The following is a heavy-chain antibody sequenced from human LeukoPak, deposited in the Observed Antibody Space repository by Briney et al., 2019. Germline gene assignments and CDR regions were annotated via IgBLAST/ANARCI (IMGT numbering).Heavy chain of an antibody. V-gene: IGHV3-48*03. CDR1: GFTFRSYE. CDR3: ARALYDSSGYYFDY. Sequence: GGSLRLSCAASGFTFRSYEMNWVRQAPGKGLEWVSYISSSGSTIYYADSVKGRFTISRDNAKNSLYLQMNSLRAEDTAVYYCARALYDSSGYYFDYWGQGTLVTVSS. D-gene: IGHD3-22*01. J-gene: IGHJ4*02. CDR2: ISSSGSTI.